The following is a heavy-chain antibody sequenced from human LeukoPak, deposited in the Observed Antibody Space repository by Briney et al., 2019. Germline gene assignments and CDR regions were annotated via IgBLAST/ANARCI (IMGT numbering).Heavy chain of an antibody. CDR3: AKDRWELRGYFDY. J-gene: IGHJ4*02. CDR2: IIPILGIA. D-gene: IGHD1-26*01. Sequence: SVKVSCKASGGTFSSYAISWVRQAPGQGLEWMGRIIPILGIANYAQKFQGRVTITADKSTSTAYMELSSLRSEDTAVYYCAKDRWELRGYFDYWGQGTLVTVSS. V-gene: IGHV1-69*04. CDR1: GGTFSSYA.